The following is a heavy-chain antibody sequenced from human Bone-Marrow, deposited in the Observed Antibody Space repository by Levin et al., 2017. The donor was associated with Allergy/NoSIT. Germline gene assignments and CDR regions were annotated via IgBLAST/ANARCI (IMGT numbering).Heavy chain of an antibody. CDR1: GFTFDDYA. CDR2: TDWNSANI. D-gene: IGHD6-6*01. Sequence: QAGGSLRLSCAATGFTFDDYAMHWVRQAPGRGPEWVSGTDWNSANIGYADSVKGRFTISRDNAKNSLYLQMNSLRAEDTALYYCAKKGGALVGYYGMDVWGQGTTVTVSS. J-gene: IGHJ6*02. CDR3: AKKGGALVGYYGMDV. V-gene: IGHV3-9*01.